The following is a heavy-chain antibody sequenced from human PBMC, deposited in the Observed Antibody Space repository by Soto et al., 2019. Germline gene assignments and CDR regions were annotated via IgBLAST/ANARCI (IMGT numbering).Heavy chain of an antibody. J-gene: IGHJ4*02. V-gene: IGHV3-64*02. CDR1: GFTFSSYN. Sequence: EVQLVESGAGLVQPGGSLRLSCAASGFTFSSYNIHWILQAPGKGLEFVSAISRGGGRTSYADCVKGRFIITRDNSKYPMLPQMGSLRTEDIAVYYCARTRCSSGQCYYLDYWGQGALVTVSS. D-gene: IGHD2-15*01. CDR3: ARTRCSSGQCYYLDY. CDR2: ISRGGGRT.